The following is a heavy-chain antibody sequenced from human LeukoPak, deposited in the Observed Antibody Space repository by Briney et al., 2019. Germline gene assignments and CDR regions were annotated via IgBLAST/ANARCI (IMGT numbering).Heavy chain of an antibody. Sequence: GGSLRLSCAASGFTFSSYGMSWVRRAPGKGLEWVSSISDSGSTTYYPDYVKGRFSISRDNSKNTFYLQMNSLRAEDTAVYYCAKRTSYHIDVWGKGTTVTVSS. V-gene: IGHV3-23*01. J-gene: IGHJ6*03. CDR2: ISDSGSTT. CDR1: GFTFSSYG. CDR3: AKRTSYHIDV.